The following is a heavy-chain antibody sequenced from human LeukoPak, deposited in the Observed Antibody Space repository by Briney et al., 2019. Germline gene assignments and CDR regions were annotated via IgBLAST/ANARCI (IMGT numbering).Heavy chain of an antibody. J-gene: IGHJ4*02. D-gene: IGHD3-16*01. Sequence: PSETLSLTCSVSGGSINSGTFYWTWLRQHSGWGLEWVGHIHPTGSSSYNPSLQSRVAMSLDTSNNQFSLNLSSVTAADTAVYYCTRGTDAYKTGFWGQGALVTVSS. CDR2: IHPTGSS. V-gene: IGHV4-31*03. CDR3: TRGTDAYKTGF. CDR1: GGSINSGTFY.